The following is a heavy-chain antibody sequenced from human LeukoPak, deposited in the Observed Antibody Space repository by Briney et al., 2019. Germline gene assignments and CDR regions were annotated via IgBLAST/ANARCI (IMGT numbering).Heavy chain of an antibody. CDR3: ARRTGYSNFDY. CDR2: IYPGDSDT. Sequence: GESLKISCKGSGYIFSSYWIGWVRQMPGTGLEWMGIIYPGDSDTRYSPSFQGQVTISADKSISTAFLQWSSLKASDTAIYYCARRTGYSNFDYWGQGVLVTVSS. CDR1: GYIFSSYW. D-gene: IGHD5-24*01. V-gene: IGHV5-51*01. J-gene: IGHJ4*02.